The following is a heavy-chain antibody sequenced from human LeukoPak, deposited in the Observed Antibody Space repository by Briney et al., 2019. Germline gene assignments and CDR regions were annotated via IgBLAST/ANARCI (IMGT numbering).Heavy chain of an antibody. J-gene: IGHJ6*04. CDR2: ISSSGSTI. CDR3: ARIPVSRWDRFLDV. CDR1: GFTFSIYE. Sequence: GGSLRLSCAASGFTFSIYEMNWVRRAPGKGLEWGSYISSSGSTIYYADSVKGRFTISRDNAKNSLYLQMNSLRAEDTAVYYCARIPVSRWDRFLDVWGKGTTVTISS. D-gene: IGHD1-26*01. V-gene: IGHV3-48*03.